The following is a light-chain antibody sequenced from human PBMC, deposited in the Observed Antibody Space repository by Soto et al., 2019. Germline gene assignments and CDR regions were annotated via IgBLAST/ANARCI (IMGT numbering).Light chain of an antibody. Sequence: DIQMTQSPSTLSASVGDRVTITCRASQSINDWLAWYQRKPGKAPKLLIFKASSLESGVPSRFSGSGSGTEFTLTIDSLQPDDFATYYCQQYNIYSLTFGGGTKVEIK. J-gene: IGKJ4*01. CDR1: QSINDW. CDR2: KAS. V-gene: IGKV1-5*03. CDR3: QQYNIYSLT.